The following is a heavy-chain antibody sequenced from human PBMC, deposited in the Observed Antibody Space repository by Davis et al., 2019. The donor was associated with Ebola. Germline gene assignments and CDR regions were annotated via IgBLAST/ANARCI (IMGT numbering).Heavy chain of an antibody. CDR2: ISTYNGNT. V-gene: IGHV1-18*01. Sequence: ASVKVSCKASGYTFTNYGISWVRQAPGQGLEWLGWISTYNGNTVYAQKIQGRVTMTTDTSTTTAYMELRDVRSDDTAVVFCARTLGSNAWSYLDYWGQGTLVTVSS. D-gene: IGHD2-8*01. CDR1: GYTFTNYG. J-gene: IGHJ4*02. CDR3: ARTLGSNAWSYLDY.